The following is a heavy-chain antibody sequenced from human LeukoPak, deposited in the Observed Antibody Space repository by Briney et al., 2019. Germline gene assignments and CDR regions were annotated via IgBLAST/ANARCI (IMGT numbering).Heavy chain of an antibody. Sequence: GGSLRLSCAASGFTFSSYWMHWVRQAPGKGLVWVSRINSDGSSTSYADSVKGRFTISRDNAKNTLYLQMNSLRAEDTAVYYCARDYTRSYSSGRYFRRARFDPWGQGTLVTVSS. CDR1: GFTFSSYW. D-gene: IGHD6-19*01. CDR3: ARDYTRSYSSGRYFRRARFDP. V-gene: IGHV3-74*01. J-gene: IGHJ5*02. CDR2: INSDGSST.